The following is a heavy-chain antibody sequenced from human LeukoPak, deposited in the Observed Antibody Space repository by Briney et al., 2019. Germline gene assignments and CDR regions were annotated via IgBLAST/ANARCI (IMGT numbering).Heavy chain of an antibody. D-gene: IGHD6-13*01. CDR1: GFTFSSYW. V-gene: IGHV3-9*01. CDR3: AKDISAVAAAGSDY. Sequence: GGSLRLSCAASGFTFSSYWMSWVRQAPGKGLEWVSGISWNSGSIGYADSVKGRFTISRDNAKNSLYLQMNSLRAEDTALYYCAKDISAVAAAGSDYWGQGTLVTVSS. CDR2: ISWNSGSI. J-gene: IGHJ4*02.